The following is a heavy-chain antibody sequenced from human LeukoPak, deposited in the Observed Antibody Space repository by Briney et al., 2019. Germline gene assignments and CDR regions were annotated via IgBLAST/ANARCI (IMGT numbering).Heavy chain of an antibody. J-gene: IGHJ4*02. D-gene: IGHD3-10*01. CDR1: GGSISSSSYY. CDR2: INYSGST. CDR3: ARAVHYSGTSDQYTGGWYYFDF. Sequence: PSETLSLTCTVSGGSISSSSYYWSWIRQPPGNGLEWIGNINYSGSTNSNPSLKSRATISVDMSRKHFFLDLSSVTAADTAVYYCARAVHYSGTSDQYTGGWYYFDFWGQGTLVTVSS. V-gene: IGHV4-61*03.